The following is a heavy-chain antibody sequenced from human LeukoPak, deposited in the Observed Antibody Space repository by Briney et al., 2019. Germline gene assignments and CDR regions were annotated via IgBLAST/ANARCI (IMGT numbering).Heavy chain of an antibody. D-gene: IGHD2-8*01. V-gene: IGHV4-34*01. CDR1: GGSFSGYY. J-gene: IGHJ4*02. CDR2: INHSGST. CDR3: ARHGGYCTNGVCYGGYFDY. Sequence: PSETLSLTCAVYGGSFSGYYWSWIRQPPGKGLEWIGEINHSGSTNYNPSLKSRVTISVDTSKNQFSLKLSSVTAADTAVYYCARHGGYCTNGVCYGGYFDYWGQGTLVTVSS.